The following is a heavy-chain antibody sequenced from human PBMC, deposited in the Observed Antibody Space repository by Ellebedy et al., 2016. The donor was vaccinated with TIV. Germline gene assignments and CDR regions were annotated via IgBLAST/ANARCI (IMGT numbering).Heavy chain of an antibody. Sequence: SVKVSXXASGGTFSRYAISWVRQAPGQGLEWMGGIIPIFGTANYAQKFQGRVTITADESTSTAYMELSSLRSEDTAVYYCARPYDSSGYGSRLGYYYGMDVWGQGTTVTVSS. CDR2: IIPIFGTA. CDR3: ARPYDSSGYGSRLGYYYGMDV. V-gene: IGHV1-69*13. D-gene: IGHD3-22*01. J-gene: IGHJ6*02. CDR1: GGTFSRYA.